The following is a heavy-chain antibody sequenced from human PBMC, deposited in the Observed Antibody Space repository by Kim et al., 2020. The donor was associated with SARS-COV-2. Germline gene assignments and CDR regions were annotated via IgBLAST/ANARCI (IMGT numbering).Heavy chain of an antibody. CDR3: VRDRWWGAFDI. Sequence: GGSLRISCATSGFTVSTYDMNWVRQAPGKGLEWLSFITRSTTAIYYADSVKGRFTPARDNGKNSLYLQMSSLTDEDTAVYFCVRDRWWGAFDIWGQGTLGTVSS. D-gene: IGHD2-15*01. CDR1: GFTVSTYD. CDR2: ITRSTTAI. J-gene: IGHJ3*02. V-gene: IGHV3-48*02.